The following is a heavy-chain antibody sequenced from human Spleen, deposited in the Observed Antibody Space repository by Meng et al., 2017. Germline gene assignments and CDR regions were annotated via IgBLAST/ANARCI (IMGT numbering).Heavy chain of an antibody. CDR3: AREKSPGHFDY. CDR1: GYTFTDFF. V-gene: IGHV1-46*01. J-gene: IGHJ4*02. CDR2: INSNSGGT. Sequence: QVHLVQSGAEVMKPGASLMMSCRTSGYTFTDFFLHWVRQAPGQGLEWLGTINSNSGGTAYARKFQGRITLTRDTSASTVYMDLGSLGSEDTAFYYCAREKSPGHFDYLGQGILVTVSS.